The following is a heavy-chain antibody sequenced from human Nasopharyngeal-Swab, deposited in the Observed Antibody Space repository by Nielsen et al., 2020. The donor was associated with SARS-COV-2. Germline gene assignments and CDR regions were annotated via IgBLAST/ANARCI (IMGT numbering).Heavy chain of an antibody. D-gene: IGHD3-22*01. J-gene: IGHJ3*01. CDR1: GFTFSNAW. Sequence: GESLKISCAASGFTFSNAWMNWVRQAPGKGLEWVGRIKSKTDGGTTDYAAPVKGRFTISRDDSKNTLYLQMNSLRAEDTAVYYCARDLEGYYDTPAYWGQGTMVTVSS. CDR2: IKSKTDGGTT. CDR3: ARDLEGYYDTPAY. V-gene: IGHV3-15*07.